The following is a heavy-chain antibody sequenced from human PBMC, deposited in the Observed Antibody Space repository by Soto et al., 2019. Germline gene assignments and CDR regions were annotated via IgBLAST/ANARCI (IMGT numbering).Heavy chain of an antibody. D-gene: IGHD6-13*01. CDR2: IIPIFGTA. V-gene: IGHV1-69*13. CDR3: ARDRQKQQLVGNYYGMDV. Sequence: SVKVSCKASGGTFSSYAISWVRQAPGQGLEWMGGIIPIFGTANYAQKFQGRVTITADESTSTAYMELSSLRSEDTAVYYCARDRQKQQLVGNYYGMDVWGQGTTVTSP. CDR1: GGTFSSYA. J-gene: IGHJ6*02.